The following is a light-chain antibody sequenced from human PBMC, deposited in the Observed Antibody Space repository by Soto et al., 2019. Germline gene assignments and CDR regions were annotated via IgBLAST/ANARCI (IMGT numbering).Light chain of an antibody. CDR2: GAS. CDR3: QQYNNWLGT. V-gene: IGKV3-15*01. CDR1: QSVSSN. Sequence: EIVMTQSPATLSVSPGERATLSCRASQSVSSNLAWYQQKPGQAPRLLIYGASTRATGIPARFTGSGSGTEFTPTISRLQTEDFAGYYCQQYNNWLGTFGQGTKVEIK. J-gene: IGKJ1*01.